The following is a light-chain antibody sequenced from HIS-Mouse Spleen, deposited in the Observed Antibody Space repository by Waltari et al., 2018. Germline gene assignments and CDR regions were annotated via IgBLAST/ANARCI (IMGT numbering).Light chain of an antibody. CDR3: CSYAGSSTFM. V-gene: IGLV2-23*03. CDR1: SSDVGSYNL. J-gene: IGLJ3*02. Sequence: QSALTQPASVSGSPGQSITISCPGTSSDVGSYNLVPWYQQHPGKAPKLMIYEGSKRPSGVSNRFSGSKSGNTASLTISGLQAEDEADYYCCSYAGSSTFMFGGGTKLTVL. CDR2: EGS.